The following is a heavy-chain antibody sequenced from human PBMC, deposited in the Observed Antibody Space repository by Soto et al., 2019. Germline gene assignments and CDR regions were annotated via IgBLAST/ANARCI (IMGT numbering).Heavy chain of an antibody. CDR1: GFTFSSHN. V-gene: IGHV3-21*01. CDR3: ARPDPGDYVPGAFEI. CDR2: ISGSSSYI. J-gene: IGHJ3*02. Sequence: EVQLVESGGGLVKPGGSLRLSCAASGFTFSSHNMNWVRQAPGKGLEWVSCISGSSSYIFYADSVKGRFTISRDNAKNSLYLTMTRLRVEDTAVYYFARPDPGDYVPGAFEIWGLGTMVTVSS. D-gene: IGHD4-17*01.